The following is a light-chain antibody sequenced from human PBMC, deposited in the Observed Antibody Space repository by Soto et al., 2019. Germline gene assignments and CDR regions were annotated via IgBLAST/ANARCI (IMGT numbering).Light chain of an antibody. Sequence: QSVLTQPPSASGTPGQRVTISCSGSNSNIGDNTVNWFQQLPGTAPKLLISTNNQRPSGVPDRFSGSKSGTSASLAISGLQSEDEADYYCASWDDSLNGVVFGGGTKVT. CDR1: NSNIGDNT. CDR2: TNN. CDR3: ASWDDSLNGVV. V-gene: IGLV1-44*01. J-gene: IGLJ2*01.